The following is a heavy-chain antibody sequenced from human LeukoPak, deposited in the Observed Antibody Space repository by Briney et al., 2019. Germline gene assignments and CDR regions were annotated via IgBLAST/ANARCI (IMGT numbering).Heavy chain of an antibody. CDR1: GFTVSSSY. CDR2: IYSGGST. CDR3: TIQCSGSSCRLPDV. J-gene: IGHJ6*02. V-gene: IGHV3-53*01. Sequence: GGSLRLSCAASGFTVSSSYMTWVRQAPGKGLEWVSVIYSGGSTYYAASVKGRFTISRDDSKNTLYVQMNSLRVEDTAIYYCTIQCSGSSCRLPDVWGQGTTVTVSS. D-gene: IGHD2-15*01.